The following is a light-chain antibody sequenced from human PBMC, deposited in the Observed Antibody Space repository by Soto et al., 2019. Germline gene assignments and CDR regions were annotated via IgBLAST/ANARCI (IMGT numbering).Light chain of an antibody. J-gene: IGLJ3*02. CDR1: SGHTMYG. CDR2: LNSDGSH. Sequence: QLVLTQSPSASASLGASVNLTCTLSSGHTMYGIAWHQQQPEKGPRFLMKLNSDGSHTKGDGIPDRFSGSSSGAERYLTISSLQSEDEADYYCQTWGAGIQVFGGGTKLTVL. V-gene: IGLV4-69*01. CDR3: QTWGAGIQV.